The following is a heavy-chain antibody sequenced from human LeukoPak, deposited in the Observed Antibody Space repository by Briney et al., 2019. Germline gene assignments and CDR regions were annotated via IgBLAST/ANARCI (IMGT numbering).Heavy chain of an antibody. CDR2: ITSSSSSI. Sequence: GGSLRLSCVASGFTCSIYTRSWVRQAPAKGLEWVSSITSSSSSIYSADSVKGRLTISRDNAKNSLYLEMNGLRDEDTAVYYCARDLAWGAYWGQGTLVTVSS. J-gene: IGHJ4*02. CDR1: GFTCSIYT. V-gene: IGHV3-21*01. CDR3: ARDLAWGAY. D-gene: IGHD4/OR15-4a*01.